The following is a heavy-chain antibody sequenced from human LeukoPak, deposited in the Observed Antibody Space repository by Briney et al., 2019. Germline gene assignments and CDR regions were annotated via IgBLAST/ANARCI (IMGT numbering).Heavy chain of an antibody. CDR2: ITSNGGSA. CDR1: GCTFSIYA. J-gene: IGHJ4*02. CDR3: AREYCDSTTCYKTIDY. Sequence: AGGSLRLSCAASGCTFSIYAMHWVRQAPAKGLEYVSAITSNGGSAYYANSVKGRFTISRDNSKNTLYLQMGSLRAEDMAVYYYAREYCDSTTCYKTIDYWGQGTLVTVSS. V-gene: IGHV3-64*01. D-gene: IGHD2-2*02.